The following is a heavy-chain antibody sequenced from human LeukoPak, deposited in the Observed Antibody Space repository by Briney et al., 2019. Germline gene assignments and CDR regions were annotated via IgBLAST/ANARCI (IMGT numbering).Heavy chain of an antibody. J-gene: IGHJ4*02. CDR2: IAISDGKT. V-gene: IGHV3-23*01. Sequence: GGSLRLSCAASGFALSSTAMSWVRQAPGKGLEWVSTIAISDGKTYYAVSVKGRSSISRDNSKNTLYLQMNSLRAEDTAVYYCAKLGTSDDYWGQGTLVTVSS. D-gene: IGHD2-2*01. CDR3: AKLGTSDDY. CDR1: GFALSSTA.